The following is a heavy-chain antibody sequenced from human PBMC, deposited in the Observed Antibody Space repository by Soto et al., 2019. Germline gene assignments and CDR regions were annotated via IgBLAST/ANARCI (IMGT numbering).Heavy chain of an antibody. CDR3: ARAETGEWYFDL. J-gene: IGHJ2*01. V-gene: IGHV4-34*01. D-gene: IGHD7-27*01. CDR1: GGSFSGYY. Sequence: KQSQTLSLTCAVYGGSFSGYYWSWIRQPPGKWLEWIGEINHSGSTNYNPSLKSRVTISVDTSKNQFSLKLSSVTAADTAVYYCARAETGEWYFDLWGRGTLVTVSS. CDR2: INHSGST.